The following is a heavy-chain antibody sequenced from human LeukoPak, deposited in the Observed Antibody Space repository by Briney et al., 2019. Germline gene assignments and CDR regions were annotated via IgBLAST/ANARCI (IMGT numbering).Heavy chain of an antibody. J-gene: IGHJ5*02. D-gene: IGHD3-3*01. CDR1: GYSFTSYW. V-gene: IGHV5-51*01. Sequence: GESLKISCKGSGYSFTSYWIGWVRQMPGKGLEWMGIIYPGDSDTRYSPSFQGQVTISADKSISTAYLQWSSLKASDTAMYYCARERLVNRRLYDFWSGYSDGDWFDPWAREPWSPSPQ. CDR3: ARERLVNRRLYDFWSGYSDGDWFDP. CDR2: IYPGDSDT.